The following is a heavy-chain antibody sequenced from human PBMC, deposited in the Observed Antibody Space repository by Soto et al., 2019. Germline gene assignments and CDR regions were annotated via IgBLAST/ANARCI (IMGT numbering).Heavy chain of an antibody. CDR3: AHCRGGVASF. V-gene: IGHV2-5*02. CDR1: GFSLSTRDVG. D-gene: IGHD2-2*01. Sequence: QITLNESGPTLVKPTQTLTLTCTFSGFSLSTRDVGVGWIRQPPGEALEWLGVVYWDDSKTYSPSLESRPTITKDTSKNQVVLRMTKMHPVDTATYYCAHCRGGVASFWGQGTLVTVSS. J-gene: IGHJ4*02. CDR2: VYWDDSK.